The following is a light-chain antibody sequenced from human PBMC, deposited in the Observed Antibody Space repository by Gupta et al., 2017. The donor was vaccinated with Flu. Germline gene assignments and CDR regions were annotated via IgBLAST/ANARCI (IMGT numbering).Light chain of an antibody. CDR1: SSDVGGYNY. Sequence: SITITCTGTSSDVGGYNYVSWYHQHPDKTPKLMIYEVSRRPAGASSLFSGSEAGNAASLTISGHQAEDAADYYCSSYTSSNTLVFGGGTKLTVL. J-gene: IGLJ2*01. CDR3: SSYTSSNTLV. V-gene: IGLV2-14*01. CDR2: EVS.